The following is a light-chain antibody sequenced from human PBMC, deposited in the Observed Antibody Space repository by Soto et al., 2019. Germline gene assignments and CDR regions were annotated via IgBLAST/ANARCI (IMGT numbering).Light chain of an antibody. CDR2: KVS. CDR1: RSDVGTYNY. J-gene: IGLJ2*01. Sequence: QAVLTQPASVSGSPGQSITISCTGTRSDVGTYNYVSWYQHHPDKAPKLIIYKVSDRPSGVSDRSSGSKSGNTASLTISGLQAEDDADYYCISYTKSNTWLFGGGTKLTVL. CDR3: ISYTKSNTWL. V-gene: IGLV2-14*01.